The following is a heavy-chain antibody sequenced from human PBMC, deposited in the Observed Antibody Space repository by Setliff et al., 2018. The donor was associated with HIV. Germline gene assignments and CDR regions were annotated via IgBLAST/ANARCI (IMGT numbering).Heavy chain of an antibody. CDR1: GFTFSDYY. V-gene: IGHV3-21*01. J-gene: IGHJ4*02. CDR2: ISSSSYI. D-gene: IGHD6-13*01. CDR3: ARVPYSSSWSFDY. Sequence: PGGSLRLSCAVSGFTFSDYYMNWVRQAPGKGLEWVSSISSSSYIYYADSVKGRFTISRDNAKNSLYLQMNSLRAEDTAVYYCARVPYSSSWSFDYWGQGTLVTVSS.